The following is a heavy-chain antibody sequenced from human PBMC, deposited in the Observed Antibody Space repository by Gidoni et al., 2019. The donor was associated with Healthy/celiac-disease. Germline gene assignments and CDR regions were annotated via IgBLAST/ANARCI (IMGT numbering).Heavy chain of an antibody. Sequence: EVQLVESGGGLVQPGGSLTLSGAASGFTFRSYWMHWVRQAPGKGLVWVSRINSDGSSTSYADSVKGRFTISRDNAKNTLYLQMNGLRAEDTAVYYCASDLYSSSWYDAVDIWGQGTMVTVSS. CDR3: ASDLYSSSWYDAVDI. CDR2: INSDGSST. CDR1: GFTFRSYW. J-gene: IGHJ3*02. D-gene: IGHD6-13*01. V-gene: IGHV3-74*01.